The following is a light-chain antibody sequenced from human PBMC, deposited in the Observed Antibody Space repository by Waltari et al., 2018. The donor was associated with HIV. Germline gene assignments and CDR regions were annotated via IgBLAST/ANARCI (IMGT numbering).Light chain of an antibody. Sequence: SLLTQPASVSASARQAITISCAGTCNDVGGYNLHWCYQQHAAKPPQLMSSEVSRPASGVSSRFAASKCGNTSSLITSGLHAEDAADYYCCAYAGSTTYVIFGGGTKLTVL. CDR1: CNDVGGYNL. CDR3: CAYAGSTTYVI. J-gene: IGLJ2*01. V-gene: IGLV2-23*02. CDR2: EVS.